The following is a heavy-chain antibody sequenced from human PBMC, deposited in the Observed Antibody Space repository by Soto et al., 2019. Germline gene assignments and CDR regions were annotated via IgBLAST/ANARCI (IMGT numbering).Heavy chain of an antibody. J-gene: IGHJ4*02. CDR2: ISGSGGST. D-gene: IGHD3-22*01. CDR1: GFTFSSYA. CDR3: AKPPYYYDSSGYYLAY. Sequence: GGSLRLSCAASGFTFSSYAMSWVRQAPGKGLEWVSAISGSGGSTYYADSVKGRFTISRDNSKNTLYLQMNSLRAEDTAVYYCAKPPYYYDSSGYYLAYWGQGTLVTVSS. V-gene: IGHV3-23*01.